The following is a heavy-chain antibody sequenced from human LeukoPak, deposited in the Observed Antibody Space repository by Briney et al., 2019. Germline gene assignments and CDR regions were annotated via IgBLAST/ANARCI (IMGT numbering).Heavy chain of an antibody. CDR3: ARDSYSGSGWYDSGGLDV. J-gene: IGHJ6*02. CDR1: GFTFSIYE. V-gene: IGHV3-48*03. D-gene: IGHD6-19*01. CDR2: ISSSGNTI. Sequence: PGGSLRLSCAASGFTFSIYEMNWVRQAPGKGLEWVSYISSSGNTIYYADSVKGRFTISRDNAKNSLYLHMNSLRAEDTAVYYRARDSYSGSGWYDSGGLDVWGQGTTVTVSS.